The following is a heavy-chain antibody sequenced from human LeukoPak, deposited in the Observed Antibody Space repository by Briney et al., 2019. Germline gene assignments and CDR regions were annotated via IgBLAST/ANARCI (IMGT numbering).Heavy chain of an antibody. Sequence: GGSLRLSCAASGFTFSSYAMHWVRQAPGKGLEWVAVISYDGSNKYYADSVKGRFTISRDNSKNTLYLQMNSLRAEDTAVYYCARDRSGGTGYYHGMDVWGQGTTVTVSS. CDR2: ISYDGSNK. V-gene: IGHV3-30-3*01. CDR1: GFTFSSYA. J-gene: IGHJ6*02. CDR3: ARDRSGGTGYYHGMDV. D-gene: IGHD3-10*01.